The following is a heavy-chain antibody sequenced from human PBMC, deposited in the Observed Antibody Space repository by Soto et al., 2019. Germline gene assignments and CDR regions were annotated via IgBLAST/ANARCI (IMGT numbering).Heavy chain of an antibody. V-gene: IGHV3-23*01. CDR1: GSTFSSNA. Sequence: EVQLLESGGGLVQPGGSLRLSCAAYGSTFSSNAMSWVRQAPGKGLEWVSAISGSGGSTYYADSVKGRFTISRDNSKNTLYLQMNSLRAEDTAVYYCAKDHRDFWSGYYQADAFDIWGQGTMVTGSS. CDR2: ISGSGGST. D-gene: IGHD3-3*01. J-gene: IGHJ3*02. CDR3: AKDHRDFWSGYYQADAFDI.